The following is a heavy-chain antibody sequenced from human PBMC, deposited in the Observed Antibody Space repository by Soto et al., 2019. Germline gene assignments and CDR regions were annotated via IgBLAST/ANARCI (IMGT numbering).Heavy chain of an antibody. J-gene: IGHJ4*02. CDR1: GGSISSGGYY. D-gene: IGHD5-18*01. V-gene: IGHV4-31*03. CDR2: IYYSGST. Sequence: SETLSLTCTVSGGSISSGGYYWSWIRQHPGKGLEWIGYIYYSGSTYYNPSLKSRVTISVDTSKNQFSLKLSSVTAADTAVYYCARRYSYGQSFDYWGQGTLVTVSS. CDR3: ARRYSYGQSFDY.